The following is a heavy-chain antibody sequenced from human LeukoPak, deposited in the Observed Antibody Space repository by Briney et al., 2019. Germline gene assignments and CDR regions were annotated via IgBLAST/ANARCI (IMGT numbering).Heavy chain of an antibody. Sequence: PGESLKISCKGSGYSFFSYWVGCVRQMPGKGLVWMGFIYPGDSDTRYCPSFQGQVTTSADKSISTAYLQWSSLKASDTAMYYCARHADRCGGSCYSSDFDYWGQGTLVTVSS. D-gene: IGHD2-15*01. CDR1: GYSFFSYW. CDR3: ARHADRCGGSCYSSDFDY. CDR2: IYPGDSDT. J-gene: IGHJ4*02. V-gene: IGHV5-51*01.